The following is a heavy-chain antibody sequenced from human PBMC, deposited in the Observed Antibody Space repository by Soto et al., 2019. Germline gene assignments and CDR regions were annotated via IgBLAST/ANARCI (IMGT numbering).Heavy chain of an antibody. CDR1: GFTFSSYW. CDR3: ARDQTWSSGIDY. V-gene: IGHV3-74*01. J-gene: IGHJ4*02. Sequence: PGGSLRLSCAASGFTFSSYWMHWVRQAPGKGLVWVSRINSDGSSTSYADSVKGRFTISRDNAKNTLYLQVNSLRAEDTAVYYCARDQTWSSGIDYWGQGTLVTVSS. CDR2: INSDGSST. D-gene: IGHD6-19*01.